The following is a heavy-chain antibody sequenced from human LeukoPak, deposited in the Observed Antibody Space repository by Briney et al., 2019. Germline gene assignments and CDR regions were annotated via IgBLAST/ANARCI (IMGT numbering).Heavy chain of an antibody. V-gene: IGHV3-49*03. J-gene: IGHJ4*02. Sequence: GGSLRLSCTASGFTFGDYAMSWFRQAPGKGLEGVGFIRSKAYGGTTEYAASVKGRFTIPRDDSKSIAYLQMNSLKTEDTAVYYCTRVRYYYGSGSYDYWGQGTLVTVSS. CDR1: GFTFGDYA. CDR3: TRVRYYYGSGSYDY. D-gene: IGHD3-10*01. CDR2: IRSKAYGGTT.